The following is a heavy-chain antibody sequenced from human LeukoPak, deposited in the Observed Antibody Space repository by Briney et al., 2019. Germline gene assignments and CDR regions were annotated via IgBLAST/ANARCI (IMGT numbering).Heavy chain of an antibody. CDR3: AGDRLSYYFAH. V-gene: IGHV6-1*01. Sequence: SQTPSLTFVITGDSDSRNSPQCNWLRQSPSRGLEWLGRTYYRSRWYNDYAVSVKSRIAIDPDTSKNQFSLQLNSVTPEDTALYYCAGDRLSYYFAHWPQEALVTVSS. J-gene: IGHJ4*02. D-gene: IGHD3-16*02. CDR2: TYYRSRWYN. CDR1: GDSDSRNSPQ.